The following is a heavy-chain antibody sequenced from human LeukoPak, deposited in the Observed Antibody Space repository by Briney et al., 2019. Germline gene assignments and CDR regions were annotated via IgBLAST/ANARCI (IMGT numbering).Heavy chain of an antibody. CDR2: ISYDGSNK. Sequence: GRSLRLSCAASGLTFSSYGMHWVRQAPGKGLEWVAVISYDGSNKYYADSVKGRFTISRDNSKNTLYLQMNSLRAEDTAVYYCAKEGSWNDVPRANFDYWGQGTLVTVSS. CDR3: AKEGSWNDVPRANFDY. J-gene: IGHJ4*02. CDR1: GLTFSSYG. D-gene: IGHD1-1*01. V-gene: IGHV3-30*18.